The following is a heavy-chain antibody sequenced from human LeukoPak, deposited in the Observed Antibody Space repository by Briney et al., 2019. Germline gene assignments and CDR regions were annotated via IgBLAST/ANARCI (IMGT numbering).Heavy chain of an antibody. J-gene: IGHJ6*02. V-gene: IGHV3-9*01. CDR2: ISWNSGSI. CDR3: AKEERSGSGGMDV. CDR1: GFTFDDYA. Sequence: GGSLRLSCPASGFTFDDYAMHWVRQAPGKGLEWVSGISWNSGSIGYADSVKGRFTISRDNAKNSPYLQMNSLRAEDTALYYCAKEERSGSGGMDVWGQGTTVTVSS. D-gene: IGHD6-19*01.